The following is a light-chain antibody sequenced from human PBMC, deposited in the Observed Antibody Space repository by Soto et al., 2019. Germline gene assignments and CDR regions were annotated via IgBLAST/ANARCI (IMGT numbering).Light chain of an antibody. CDR1: QDITNS. J-gene: IGKJ4*01. Sequence: DIPMTQSPSSLSASVGDRVTITCQASQDITNSLNWFQQKAGKAPKLLIFEASNLQTGVPSRFSGGGSGTDFTFTISSLQPEDVATYYCQQFDSLPPGFGGGTRVEIK. CDR3: QQFDSLPPG. V-gene: IGKV1-33*01. CDR2: EAS.